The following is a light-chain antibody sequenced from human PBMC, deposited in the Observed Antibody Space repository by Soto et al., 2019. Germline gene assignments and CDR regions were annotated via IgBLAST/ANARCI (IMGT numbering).Light chain of an antibody. CDR1: QSVSSN. V-gene: IGKV3-11*01. CDR3: QQRSNWPIT. Sequence: SPATLSVSKGERATLSCRASQSVSSNLAWYQQKPGQAPRLLIYGASTRATGIPARFSGSGSGTDFTLTISSLEPEDFAVYYCQQRSNWPITFGQGTRLEI. J-gene: IGKJ5*01. CDR2: GAS.